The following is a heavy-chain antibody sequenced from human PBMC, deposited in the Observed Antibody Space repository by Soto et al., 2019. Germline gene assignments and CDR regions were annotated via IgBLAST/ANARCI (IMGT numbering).Heavy chain of an antibody. D-gene: IGHD2-15*01. CDR1: GGSITNDNW. Sequence: SETLSLTCVVSGGSITNDNWWSWVRQPPGRGLEWIGEIFHSGTTNYNPSLKSRVTISMDKSRNHLSLSLISVAAADTAVYYCARCHTRDYSIDFWGQGTLVTVS. CDR2: IFHSGTT. CDR3: ARCHTRDYSIDF. V-gene: IGHV4-4*02. J-gene: IGHJ4*02.